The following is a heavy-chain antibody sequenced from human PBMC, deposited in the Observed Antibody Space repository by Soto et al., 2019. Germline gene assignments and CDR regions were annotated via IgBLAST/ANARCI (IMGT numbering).Heavy chain of an antibody. Sequence: GGSLRLSCAASGFTFSTYSMNWVRQAPGKGLEWVSYISSSSTIFYTDSVKGRFTVSRDNAKNSLYLQMNSLRAEDTAVYYCAIPTYYYDSSGPTAFWGQGTLVTVSS. J-gene: IGHJ4*02. CDR3: AIPTYYYDSSGPTAF. D-gene: IGHD3-22*01. CDR1: GFTFSTYS. V-gene: IGHV3-48*01. CDR2: ISSSSTI.